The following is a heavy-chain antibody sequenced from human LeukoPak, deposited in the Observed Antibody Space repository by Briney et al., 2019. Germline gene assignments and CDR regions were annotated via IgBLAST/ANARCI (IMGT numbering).Heavy chain of an antibody. J-gene: IGHJ6*02. V-gene: IGHV1-18*01. CDR2: ISAYYGNN. CDR1: GYTFTNYG. CDR3: ARVPCGMDV. Sequence: ASVTVSYMASGYTFTNYGIRWVRPAPGQGLEWMGWISAYYGNNNYAPKPQGRLTITTDQSTSTAYMELRSLRSDDTAVYYWARVPCGMDVWGQGTTVTVSS.